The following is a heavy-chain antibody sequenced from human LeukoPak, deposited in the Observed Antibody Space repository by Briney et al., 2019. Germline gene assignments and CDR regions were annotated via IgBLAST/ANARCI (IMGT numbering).Heavy chain of an antibody. D-gene: IGHD6-13*01. V-gene: IGHV1-2*02. CDR3: ARPHSSSWYGGAFDI. Sequence: ASVKVSCKASGYTFTGYYTHWVRQAPGQGLEWMGWINPNSGGTNYAQKFQGRVTMTRDTSISTAYMELSRLRSDDTAVYYCARPHSSSWYGGAFDIWGQGTMVTVSS. CDR2: INPNSGGT. J-gene: IGHJ3*02. CDR1: GYTFTGYY.